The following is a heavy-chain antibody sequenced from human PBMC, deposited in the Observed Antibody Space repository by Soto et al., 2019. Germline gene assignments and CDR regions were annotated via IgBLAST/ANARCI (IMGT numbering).Heavy chain of an antibody. D-gene: IGHD3-16*01. Sequence: QVQLVQSGAEVKKPGSSVKVSCKTSRDTFNKYAFNWVRQAPGQGLEWMGWIIPIFSSRNYAEKFQGRVTITADDSTSTAYRELRSLRFEDTAVYYCARGEPYLGVWGQGTTVTVSS. V-gene: IGHV1-69*01. J-gene: IGHJ6*02. CDR1: RDTFNKYA. CDR3: ARGEPYLGV. CDR2: IIPIFSSR.